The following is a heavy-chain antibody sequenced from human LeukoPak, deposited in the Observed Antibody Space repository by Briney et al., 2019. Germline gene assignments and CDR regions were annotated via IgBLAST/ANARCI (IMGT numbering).Heavy chain of an antibody. D-gene: IGHD1-1*01. V-gene: IGHV3-30*18. CDR1: GFPFSSYG. CDR2: VAHDGSNE. J-gene: IGHJ3*02. Sequence: PGRSLRLSCAASGFPFSSYGMHWVRQAPGKGLEWVAVVAHDGSNEYFVDSVKGRFTISRDNSKNTLYLQMNSLTAEDTAVYYCAKLDPRGNGNNLDAFDIWGQGTMVTVSS. CDR3: AKLDPRGNGNNLDAFDI.